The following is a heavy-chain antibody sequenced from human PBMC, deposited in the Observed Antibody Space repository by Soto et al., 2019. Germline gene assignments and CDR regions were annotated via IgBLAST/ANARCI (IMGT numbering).Heavy chain of an antibody. Sequence: QVQLVQSGAEVKKPGASVKVSCKASGYTFTSYDINWVRQATGQGLERMGWMNPNSGNTGYAQKFQGRVTMTRNTSISTVYMELSSVRSEDTAVYYCARGAYDFWSGYYMGDYWGQGTLVTVSS. V-gene: IGHV1-8*01. CDR1: GYTFTSYD. D-gene: IGHD3-3*01. CDR2: MNPNSGNT. J-gene: IGHJ4*02. CDR3: ARGAYDFWSGYYMGDY.